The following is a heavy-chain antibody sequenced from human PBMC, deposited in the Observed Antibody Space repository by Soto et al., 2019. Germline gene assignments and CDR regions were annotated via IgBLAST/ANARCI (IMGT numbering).Heavy chain of an antibody. J-gene: IGHJ6*02. CDR3: AKDLHYYYYGMDV. Sequence: PGGSLRLSCAASGFTFSSYGMHWVRQAPGKGLEWVAVISYDGSNKYYADSVKGRFTISRDNSKNTLYLQMNSLRAEDTAVYYCAKDLHYYYYGMDVWGQGTTVTVSS. CDR1: GFTFSSYG. CDR2: ISYDGSNK. V-gene: IGHV3-30*18.